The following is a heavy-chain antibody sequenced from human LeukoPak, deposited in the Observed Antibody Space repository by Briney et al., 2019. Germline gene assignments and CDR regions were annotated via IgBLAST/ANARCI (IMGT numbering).Heavy chain of an antibody. V-gene: IGHV4-39*01. CDR2: FSYSGST. Sequence: PSETLYLTCTVSGGSISSSSYYWGWIRQPPGKGLEWIGSFSYSGSTYYNPSLKSRVTISVDTSKNQFSLKLSSVTAADTAVYYCARPRNTYEAGSFDYWGQGTLVTVSS. J-gene: IGHJ4*02. D-gene: IGHD5-18*01. CDR1: GGSISSSSYY. CDR3: ARPRNTYEAGSFDY.